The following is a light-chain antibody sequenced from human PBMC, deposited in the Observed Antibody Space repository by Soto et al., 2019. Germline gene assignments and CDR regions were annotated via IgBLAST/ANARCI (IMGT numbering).Light chain of an antibody. CDR1: QSVSSYY. J-gene: IGKJ5*01. CDR2: GAS. Sequence: EIALTQSPGTLSLSPGERATLSCRASQSVSSYYLAWYQQKPGQAPRLLIYGASSRATGIPDRFSGSGSGTDFTLTISRLEPEDFAVYYCQQYGSSPQPITFGQGTRLESK. CDR3: QQYGSSPQPIT. V-gene: IGKV3-20*01.